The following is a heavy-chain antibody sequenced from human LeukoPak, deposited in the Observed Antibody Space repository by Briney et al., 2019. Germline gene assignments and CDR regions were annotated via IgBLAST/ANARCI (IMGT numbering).Heavy chain of an antibody. D-gene: IGHD6-13*01. CDR1: GYTLTELS. CDR2: MNPNSGNT. J-gene: IGHJ4*02. Sequence: ASVKVSCKVSGYTLTELSMHWVRQATGQGLEWMGWMNPNSGNTGYAQKFQGRVTMTRNTSISTAYMELSSLRSEDTAVYYCARYSSSGYVDYWGQGTLVTVSS. CDR3: ARYSSSGYVDY. V-gene: IGHV1-8*01.